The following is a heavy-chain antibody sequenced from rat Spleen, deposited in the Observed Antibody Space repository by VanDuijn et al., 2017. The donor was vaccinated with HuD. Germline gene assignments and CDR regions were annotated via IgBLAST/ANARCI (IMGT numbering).Heavy chain of an antibody. J-gene: IGHJ4*01. V-gene: IGHV5-25*01. CDR3: ATQAYTTDA. CDR2: ISSGGGGT. Sequence: EVQLVESGGGLVQPGRSLKLSCVASGFTFNNYWMSWIRQAPKKGLEWVASISSGGGGTYYPDSVKGRFTISRDNAKSTLYLQMDSLRSEDTATYYCATQAYTTDAWGQGASVTVSS. D-gene: IGHD1-6*01. CDR1: GFTFNNYW.